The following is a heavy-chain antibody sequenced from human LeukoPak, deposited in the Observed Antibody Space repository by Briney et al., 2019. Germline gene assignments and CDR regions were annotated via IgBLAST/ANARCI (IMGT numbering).Heavy chain of an antibody. CDR2: IYYSGST. CDR1: GGSISSYY. Sequence: KPAETLSLTCTVSGGSISSYYWSWIRQPPGKGLEWIGNIYYSGSTNYNPSLKSRVTISVDTSRNQFSLKLSSVTAADTAVYYCARAGTAKYYYYGMDVWGQGTMVTVSS. CDR3: ARAGTAKYYYYGMDV. J-gene: IGHJ6*02. V-gene: IGHV4-59*01. D-gene: IGHD2-21*02.